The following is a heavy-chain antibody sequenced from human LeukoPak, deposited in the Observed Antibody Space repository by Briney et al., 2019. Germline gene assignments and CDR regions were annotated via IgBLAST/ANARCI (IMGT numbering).Heavy chain of an antibody. CDR3: ARPRTYYDFWRGYPPFDY. CDR2: IITNFGTT. V-gene: IGHV1-69*13. CDR1: GGTFSNYA. J-gene: IGHJ4*02. D-gene: IGHD3-3*01. Sequence: SVKVSCKASGGTFSNYAIKWMRQAPGQGLEWLGGIITNFGTTNYAQKYQGRVTITADESTSTVYMELSSLRSEDTAVYYCARPRTYYDFWRGYPPFDYWGQGTLVTVSS.